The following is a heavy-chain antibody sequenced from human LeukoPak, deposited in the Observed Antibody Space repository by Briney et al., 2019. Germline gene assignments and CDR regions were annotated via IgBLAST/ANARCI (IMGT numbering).Heavy chain of an antibody. J-gene: IGHJ6*02. Sequence: SETLSLTCTVSGGSISSGGHYWSWIRQHPGKGLEWIGYINYSGSTYYNPSLKSRVTISVDTSQNQFSLKLSSVTAADAAVYYCARDEAIFGAGYYYGMDVWGQGTTVTVSS. CDR2: INYSGST. V-gene: IGHV4-31*03. D-gene: IGHD3-3*01. CDR3: ARDEAIFGAGYYYGMDV. CDR1: GGSISSGGHY.